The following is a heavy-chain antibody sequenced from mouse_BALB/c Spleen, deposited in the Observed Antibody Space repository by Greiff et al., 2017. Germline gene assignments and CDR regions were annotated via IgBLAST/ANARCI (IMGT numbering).Heavy chain of an antibody. CDR2: IWGGGST. CDR1: GFSLSRYS. CDR3: AHDSSGYGGFAY. D-gene: IGHD3-1*01. V-gene: IGHV2-6-4*01. Sequence: VKLMESGPGLVAPSQSLSITCTVSGFSLSRYSVHWVRQPPGKGLEWLGMIWGGGSTDYNSALKSRLSISKDNSKSQVFLKMNSLQTDDTAMYYCAHDSSGYGGFAYWGQGTLVTVSA. J-gene: IGHJ3*01.